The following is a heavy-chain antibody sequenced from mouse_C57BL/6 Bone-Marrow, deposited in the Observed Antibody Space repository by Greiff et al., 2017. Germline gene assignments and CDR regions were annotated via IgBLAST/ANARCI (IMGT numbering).Heavy chain of an antibody. V-gene: IGHV7-3*01. CDR2: IRNKANGYTT. Sequence: EVKVVESGGGLVQPGGSLSLSCAASGFTFTDYYMSWVRQPPGKALEWLGFIRNKANGYTTEYSASVKGRFTISRDNSQSILYLQMNALRAEDSATYYCARWDYGSSPYWYFDVLGTETTVTVSS. J-gene: IGHJ1*03. CDR1: GFTFTDYY. CDR3: ARWDYGSSPYWYFDV. D-gene: IGHD1-1*01.